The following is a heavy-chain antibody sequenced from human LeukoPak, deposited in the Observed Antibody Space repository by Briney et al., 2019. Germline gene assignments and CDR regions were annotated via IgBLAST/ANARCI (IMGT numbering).Heavy chain of an antibody. CDR3: ARGRGSGTHNYYMDV. V-gene: IGHV1-8*03. Sequence: GASVKVSCKASGYTFTSYDINWVRQATGQGLEWMGWMNPNSGNTGYAQKFQGRVTITRNTSISTAYMELSSLRSEDTAVYYCARGRGSGTHNYYMDVWGKGTTATVSS. CDR2: MNPNSGNT. J-gene: IGHJ6*03. D-gene: IGHD2-15*01. CDR1: GYTFTSYD.